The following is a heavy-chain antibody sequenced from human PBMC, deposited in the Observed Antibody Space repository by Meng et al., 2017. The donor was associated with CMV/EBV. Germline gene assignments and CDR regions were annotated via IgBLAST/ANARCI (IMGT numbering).Heavy chain of an antibody. D-gene: IGHD2-2*01. CDR1: GYTFTGYY. CDR3: ARGRLIVVVPAAIAGVRIAAALSMDV. J-gene: IGHJ6*02. CDR2: INPNSGGT. Sequence: ASVKVSCKASGYTFTGYYMYWVRQAPGQGLEWMGWINPNSGGTNYAQKFQGRVTMTRDTSISTAYMELSRLRSDDTAVYYCARGRLIVVVPAAIAGVRIAAALSMDVWGQGTTVTVSS. V-gene: IGHV1-2*02.